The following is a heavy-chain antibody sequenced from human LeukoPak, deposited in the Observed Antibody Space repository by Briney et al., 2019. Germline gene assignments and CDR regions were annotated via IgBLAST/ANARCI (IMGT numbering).Heavy chain of an antibody. V-gene: IGHV3-9*01. CDR2: ISWNSGSI. Sequence: GRSLRLSCAASGFTFDDYAMHWVRQAPGKGLEWVSGISWNSGSIGYADSVKGRFTISRDNAKNSLYLQMNSLRAEDTALYYCAREVIARPDPIVVVPAAPLDYWGQGTLVTVSS. CDR1: GFTFDDYA. D-gene: IGHD2-2*01. J-gene: IGHJ4*02. CDR3: AREVIARPDPIVVVPAAPLDY.